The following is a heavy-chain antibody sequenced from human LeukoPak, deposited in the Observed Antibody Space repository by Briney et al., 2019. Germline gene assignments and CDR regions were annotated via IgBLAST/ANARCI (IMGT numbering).Heavy chain of an antibody. CDR2: IYSGGST. CDR3: ARAYYYYYYGMDV. J-gene: IGHJ6*02. Sequence: GGSLRLSCAASGFTASSNYMSWVRQAPGKGLEWVSVIYSGGSTYYADSVKGRFTISRDNSKNTLYLQMNSLRAEDTAVYYCARAYYYYYYGMDVWGQGTTVTVSS. V-gene: IGHV3-66*02. CDR1: GFTASSNY.